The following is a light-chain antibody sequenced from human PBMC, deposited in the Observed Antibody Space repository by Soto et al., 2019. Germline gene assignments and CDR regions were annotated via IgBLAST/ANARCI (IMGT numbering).Light chain of an antibody. V-gene: IGLV2-14*01. CDR2: EVS. Sequence: QSALTQHASVSGSPGQSITISCTGTSSDVGGYNYVSWYQQHPGKAPKLMIYEVSNRPSGVSNRFSGSKSGNTATLTISGLQAEDEAEYYCSSYTSISTVFGTGTKLTVL. CDR3: SSYTSISTV. CDR1: SSDVGGYNY. J-gene: IGLJ1*01.